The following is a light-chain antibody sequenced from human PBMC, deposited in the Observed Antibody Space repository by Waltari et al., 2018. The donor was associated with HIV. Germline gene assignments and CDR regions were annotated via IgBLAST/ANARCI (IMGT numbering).Light chain of an antibody. V-gene: IGLV3-21*02. Sequence: SSVLTQPPSLSVAPGQTARVTCGGSNLGTTSVRWYQQKPGQAPVLVVYDDSARPSGIPERISGSKSGNTATLTISRVEAGDEADYCCQVWDTTNDHPVFGGGTKLTVL. J-gene: IGLJ3*02. CDR3: QVWDTTNDHPV. CDR1: NLGTTS. CDR2: DDS.